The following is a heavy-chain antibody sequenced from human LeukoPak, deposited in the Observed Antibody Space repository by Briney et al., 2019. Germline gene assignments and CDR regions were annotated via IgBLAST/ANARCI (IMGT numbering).Heavy chain of an antibody. V-gene: IGHV3-7*01. CDR1: GFTFSSYW. CDR3: ARVGGRYSPLGY. Sequence: PGGSLRLSCAASGFTFSSYWMSWVRQAPGKGLEWVANIKQAGSEKYYVDSVKGRFTISRDNDKNSLFLQMTSLRAEDTAVYYCARVGGRYSPLGYWGQGTLVTVSS. D-gene: IGHD3-16*02. CDR2: IKQAGSEK. J-gene: IGHJ4*02.